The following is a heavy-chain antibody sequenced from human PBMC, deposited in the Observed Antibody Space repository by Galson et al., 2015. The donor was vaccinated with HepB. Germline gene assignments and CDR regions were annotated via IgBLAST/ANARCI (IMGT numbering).Heavy chain of an antibody. J-gene: IGHJ3*02. CDR1: GFIFNNYA. CDR2: VSGSGGYT. CDR3: AKQVTVIPKAFDI. Sequence: SLRLSCAASGFIFNNYAMNWVRQAPGKGLEWVSGVSGSGGYTYYADSVKGRFTVSRDNSKNTLYLQTNSLRAEDTAVYYCAKQVTVIPKAFDIWGQGTMVTVSS. V-gene: IGHV3-23*01. D-gene: IGHD2-21*02.